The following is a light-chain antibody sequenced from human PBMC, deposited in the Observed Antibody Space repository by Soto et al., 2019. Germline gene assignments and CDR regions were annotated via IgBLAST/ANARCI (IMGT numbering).Light chain of an antibody. CDR3: CAYSTSGTHV. CDR2: DVN. CDR1: SSDVGSYDY. Sequence: QVVLAQPASVSGSPGQSITFSCTGTSSDVGSYDYVSWHQQHPGKAPKLIIYDVNNRPSGVPSRFSGSKSGNTASLTISGLQTEDEADYYCCAYSTSGTHVFGTGTKVTVL. V-gene: IGLV2-14*03. J-gene: IGLJ1*01.